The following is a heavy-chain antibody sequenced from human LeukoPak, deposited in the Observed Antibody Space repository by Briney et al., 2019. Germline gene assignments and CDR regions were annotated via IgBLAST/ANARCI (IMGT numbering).Heavy chain of an antibody. Sequence: TSSETLTLTCTVSGVSISSYYWSWIRQPPGKGLEWIGYIYYSGSTNYNPSLKSRVTISVDTSKNQFSLKLSSVTAADTAVYYCAREGSGYDSHYGMDVWAQGPTVTVSS. CDR1: GVSISSYY. V-gene: IGHV4-59*08. J-gene: IGHJ6*02. CDR3: AREGSGYDSHYGMDV. D-gene: IGHD3-22*01. CDR2: IYYSGST.